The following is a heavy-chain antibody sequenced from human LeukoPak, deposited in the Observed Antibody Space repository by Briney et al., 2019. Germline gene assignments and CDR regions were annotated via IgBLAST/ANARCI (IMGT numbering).Heavy chain of an antibody. J-gene: IGHJ3*02. CDR1: GGSISSYY. CDR2: IYTSGST. V-gene: IGHV4-4*07. CDR3: ARMTTVTTGRAFDI. D-gene: IGHD4-17*01. Sequence: LETLSLTCTVSGGSISSYYWSWIRQPAGKGLEWIGRIYTSGSTNYNPSLKSRVTMSVDTSKNQFSLKLSSVTAADTAMYYCARMTTVTTGRAFDIWGQGTMVTVSS.